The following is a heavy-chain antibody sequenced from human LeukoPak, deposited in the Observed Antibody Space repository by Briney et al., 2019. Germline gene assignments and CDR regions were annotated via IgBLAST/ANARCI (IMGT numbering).Heavy chain of an antibody. CDR3: ARDCGGDCYRDY. D-gene: IGHD2-21*02. CDR2: ISSTSTYI. J-gene: IGHJ4*02. Sequence: GGSLRLSCAASGFTFSTYSMNWVRHAPGKVLEWVSSISSTSTYIYYANSVKGRFTISRDNAKNSLYLQMNSMRAEDTAVYYCARDCGGDCYRDYWGQGTLVTVSS. V-gene: IGHV3-21*01. CDR1: GFTFSTYS.